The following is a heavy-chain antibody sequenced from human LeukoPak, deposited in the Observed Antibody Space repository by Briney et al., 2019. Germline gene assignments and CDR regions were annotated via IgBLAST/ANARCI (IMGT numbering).Heavy chain of an antibody. Sequence: GGSLRLSCAASGFTFSSYSMNWVRQAPGKGLEWVSSISSSSSYIYYADSVKGRFTISRDNAKNSLCLQMNSLRAEDTAVYYCAKPANYDFWSGYSNWFDPWGQGTLVTVSS. CDR2: ISSSSSYI. CDR1: GFTFSSYS. D-gene: IGHD3-3*01. J-gene: IGHJ5*02. V-gene: IGHV3-21*04. CDR3: AKPANYDFWSGYSNWFDP.